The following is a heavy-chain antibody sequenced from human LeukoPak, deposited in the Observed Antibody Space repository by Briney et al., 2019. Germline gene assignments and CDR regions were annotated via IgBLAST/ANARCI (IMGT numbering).Heavy chain of an antibody. Sequence: GGSLRLSCAASGFTFRNYAMSWVRQAPGKGLEWVSTLSVGGTTYYADSVRGRFTIPRDNSKNTLYLQMNSLRAEDTAIYFWGKGGGGDWPFGYWGQGTLVTVSS. CDR1: GFTFRNYA. CDR2: LSVGGTT. D-gene: IGHD3-16*01. V-gene: IGHV3-23*01. CDR3: GKGGGGDWPFGY. J-gene: IGHJ4*02.